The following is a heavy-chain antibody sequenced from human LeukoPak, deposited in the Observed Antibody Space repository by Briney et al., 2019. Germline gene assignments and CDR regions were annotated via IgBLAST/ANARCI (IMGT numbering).Heavy chain of an antibody. CDR3: AREGEKLWPTTYYFDY. CDR2: IYSGGGT. J-gene: IGHJ4*02. Sequence: GGSLRLSCAASGFTVCSNYMSWVRQAPGKGLEWVSVIYSGGGTYYADSVKGRFTISRDNAKNSLYLQMNSLRAEDTGVYYCAREGEKLWPTTYYFDYWGQGTLVTVSS. CDR1: GFTVCSNY. D-gene: IGHD5-18*01. V-gene: IGHV3-53*01.